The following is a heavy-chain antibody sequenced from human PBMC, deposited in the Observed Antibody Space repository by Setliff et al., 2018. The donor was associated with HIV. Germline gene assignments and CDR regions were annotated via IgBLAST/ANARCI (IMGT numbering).Heavy chain of an antibody. CDR1: GYSFARYG. Sequence: ASVKVSCKASGYSFARYGLSWVRQAPGQGLEWMGWISGYNGNTKYAQNMQGRVTMTTDTSTTTAYMELRSLRSDDTAVYYCATITVAGTGAFDIWGQGTMVTVSS. V-gene: IGHV1-18*01. J-gene: IGHJ3*02. CDR2: ISGYNGNT. CDR3: ATITVAGTGAFDI. D-gene: IGHD6-19*01.